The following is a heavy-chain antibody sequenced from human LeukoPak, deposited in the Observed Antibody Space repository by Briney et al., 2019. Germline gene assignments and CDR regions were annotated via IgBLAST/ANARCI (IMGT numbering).Heavy chain of an antibody. V-gene: IGHV1-69*04. D-gene: IGHD5-18*01. Sequence: SVKVSCKASGGTFSSSAITWVRQAPGQGLEWMGRIIPVLNITNYAQKFQGRVTITADTSTSTAYMELSSLRSEETPVYYCARDQGLTAPPPYGLDVWGRGTTVTVSS. J-gene: IGHJ6*02. CDR1: GGTFSSSA. CDR3: ARDQGLTAPPPYGLDV. CDR2: IIPVLNIT.